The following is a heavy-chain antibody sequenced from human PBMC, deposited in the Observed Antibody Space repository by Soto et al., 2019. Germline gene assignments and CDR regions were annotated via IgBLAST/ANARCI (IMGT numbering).Heavy chain of an antibody. CDR1: GYMFISYG. CDR2: ISAHNGNT. V-gene: IGHV1-18*01. Sequence: ASVKVSFKASGYMFISYGINWVRQAPGQGLEWMGWISAHNGNTKYAQKFQGRVTMTTDTSTSTAYMEMRSLRSDDTAVYYCVRDLDGSGSYYTDFWGPGTLVTVSS. J-gene: IGHJ4*02. CDR3: VRDLDGSGSYYTDF. D-gene: IGHD3-10*01.